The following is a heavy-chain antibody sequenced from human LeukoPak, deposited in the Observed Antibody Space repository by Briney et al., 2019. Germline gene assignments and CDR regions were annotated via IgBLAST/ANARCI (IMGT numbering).Heavy chain of an antibody. V-gene: IGHV3-74*01. CDR2: IKGDGITT. CDR1: GFTFSSFW. J-gene: IGHJ4*02. D-gene: IGHD2-21*01. Sequence: GGSLRLSCEASGFTFSSFWMHWVRQAPGKGLVWVARIKGDGITTNYADPAKGRFTVSRDNAKNTVYLQMSSLRAEDTAVYYCAKDLHEIAADYWGQGTLVTVAS. CDR3: AKDLHEIAADY.